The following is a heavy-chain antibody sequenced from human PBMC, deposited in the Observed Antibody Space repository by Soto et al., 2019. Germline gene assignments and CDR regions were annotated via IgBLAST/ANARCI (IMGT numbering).Heavy chain of an antibody. Sequence: GGSLRLSCAASGLTFSDRYMDWVRQAPGKGLEWVGRIRKKTNSYTTEYAASVKGRFIISRDDSTNSLYLQMSSLKTEDTAVYYCGDIGYCFGARCPPWGQGTLVTVSS. CDR1: GLTFSDRY. V-gene: IGHV3-72*01. CDR3: GDIGYCFGARCPP. CDR2: IRKKTNSYTT. D-gene: IGHD2-15*01. J-gene: IGHJ5*02.